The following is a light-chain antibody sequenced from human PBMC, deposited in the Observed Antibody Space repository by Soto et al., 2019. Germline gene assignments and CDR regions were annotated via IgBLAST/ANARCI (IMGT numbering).Light chain of an antibody. CDR1: QSISSY. V-gene: IGKV1-39*01. J-gene: IGKJ4*01. CDR2: DAS. Sequence: DIQMTQSPSSLSASVGDRVTITCRASQSISSYLNWYQQKPGKAPKLLIYDASSLQGGVPSRFSGSGSGTDFTLTISSLHPEDFATYYCQQSYSTLLLTFGGGTKVEIK. CDR3: QQSYSTLLLT.